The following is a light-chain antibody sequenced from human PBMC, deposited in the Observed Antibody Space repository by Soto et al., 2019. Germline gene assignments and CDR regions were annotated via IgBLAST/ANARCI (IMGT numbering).Light chain of an antibody. CDR1: HSVFYNSNNKNY. CDR3: QRYYSTPLT. V-gene: IGKV4-1*01. Sequence: DIVMTQSPDSLAVSLGERATISCKSSHSVFYNSNNKNYLTWYQQKPGQPPKVLIYWASTRESGVPDRFSGSGWGTDFTPPLSSLRAKGGAFFYCQRYYSTPLTSGGGPRVEIK. CDR2: WAS. J-gene: IGKJ4*01.